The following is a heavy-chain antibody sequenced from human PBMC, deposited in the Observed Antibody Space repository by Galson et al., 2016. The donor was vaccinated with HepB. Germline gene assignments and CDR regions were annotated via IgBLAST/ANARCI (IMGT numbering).Heavy chain of an antibody. V-gene: IGHV4-4*02. CDR2: VYRSGST. J-gene: IGHJ4*02. CDR3: ARQQEAQDGYDF. Sequence: SETLSLTCAVSGASINNRNWWGWVRQTPGQGLEWIGEVYRSGSTNYTPSFKSRLSMSVDKSKNQFSLKVTSVTAADTAVYYCARQQEAQDGYDFWGQGTLVTVSS. D-gene: IGHD6-25*01. CDR1: GASINNRNW.